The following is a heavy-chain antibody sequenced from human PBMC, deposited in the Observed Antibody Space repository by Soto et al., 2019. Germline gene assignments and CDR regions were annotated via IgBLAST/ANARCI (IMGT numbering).Heavy chain of an antibody. V-gene: IGHV1-69*13. D-gene: IGHD3-3*01. CDR3: AREGGGYGVDYYYYGMDV. J-gene: IGHJ6*02. Sequence: SVKVSCKASGGSFSSYAISWVRQAPGQGLEWMGGIIPIFGTANYAQKFQGRVTITADESTSTAYMELSSLRSDDTAVYYCAREGGGYGVDYYYYGMDVWGQGTTVTVSS. CDR2: IIPIFGTA. CDR1: GGSFSSYA.